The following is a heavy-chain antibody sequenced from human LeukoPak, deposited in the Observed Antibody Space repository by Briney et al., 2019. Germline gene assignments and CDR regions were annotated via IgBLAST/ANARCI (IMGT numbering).Heavy chain of an antibody. V-gene: IGHV3-23*01. J-gene: IGHJ6*03. CDR1: GFTVSSNY. CDR3: AKAVAASYYYYYYMDV. D-gene: IGHD6-19*01. CDR2: ISGSGGST. Sequence: GGSLRLSCAASGFTVSSNYMSWVRQAPGKGLEWVSAISGSGGSTYYADSVKGRFTISRDNSKNTLYLQMNSLRAEDTAVYYCAKAVAASYYYYYYMDVWGKGTTVTISS.